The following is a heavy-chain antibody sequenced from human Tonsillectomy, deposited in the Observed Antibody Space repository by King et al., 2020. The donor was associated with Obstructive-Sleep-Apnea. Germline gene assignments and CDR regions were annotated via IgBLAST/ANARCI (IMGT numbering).Heavy chain of an antibody. CDR2: INAGNGNT. D-gene: IGHD2-2*01. CDR1: GYTFTSYA. CDR3: ARGEIVLVPAAKIRFDP. V-gene: IGHV1-3*01. Sequence: QLVQSGAEVKKPGASVRVSCKASGYTFTSYAMHWVRQAPGQRLEWMGWINAGNGNTKYSQKFQGRVTITRDKSASTAYMELSSLRSEDTAVYYCARGEIVLVPAAKIRFDPWGQGTLVTVSS. J-gene: IGHJ5*02.